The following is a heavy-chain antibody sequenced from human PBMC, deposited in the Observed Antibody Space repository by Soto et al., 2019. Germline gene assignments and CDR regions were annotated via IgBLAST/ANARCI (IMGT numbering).Heavy chain of an antibody. Sequence: EVQLLESRGGLVQPGGSLRLSCAASGFTFSSYAMSWVRQAPGKGLEWVSVISASGGTTYYADSVKGRFTISRDNSKNTLYLQMNSLRAEDTAVYYCAKDGLSKDIVVVVAGFSDYWGQGTLVTVSS. D-gene: IGHD2-15*01. J-gene: IGHJ4*02. CDR1: GFTFSSYA. V-gene: IGHV3-23*01. CDR2: ISASGGTT. CDR3: AKDGLSKDIVVVVAGFSDY.